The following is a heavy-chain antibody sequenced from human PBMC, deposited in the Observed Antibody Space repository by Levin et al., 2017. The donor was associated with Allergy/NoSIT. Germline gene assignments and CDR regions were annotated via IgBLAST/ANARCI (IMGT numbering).Heavy chain of an antibody. CDR1: GFTFSSSG. CDR2: ISYDGSNK. Sequence: LSLTCAASGFTFSSSGMHWVRQAPGKGLEWVAVISYDGSNKYYADSVKGRFTISRDNSKNTLYLQMNSLRAEDTAVYYCAKDLNYGDSTPGYWGQGTLVTVSS. CDR3: AKDLNYGDSTPGY. D-gene: IGHD4-17*01. V-gene: IGHV3-30*18. J-gene: IGHJ4*02.